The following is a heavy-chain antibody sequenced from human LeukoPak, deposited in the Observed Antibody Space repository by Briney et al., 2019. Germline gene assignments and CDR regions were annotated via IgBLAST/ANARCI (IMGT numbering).Heavy chain of an antibody. Sequence: SVKVSCKASGGTFSSYAISWVRQAPGQGLEWMGGVIPIFGTANYAQKFQGRVTITTDESTSTAYMELSSLRSEDTAVYYCARDRGTVTTALDYWGQGTLVTVSS. V-gene: IGHV1-69*05. CDR1: GGTFSSYA. CDR2: VIPIFGTA. D-gene: IGHD4-11*01. CDR3: ARDRGTVTTALDY. J-gene: IGHJ4*02.